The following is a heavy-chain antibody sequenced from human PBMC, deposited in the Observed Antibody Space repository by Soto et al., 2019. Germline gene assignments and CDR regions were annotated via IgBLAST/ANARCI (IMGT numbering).Heavy chain of an antibody. D-gene: IGHD1-26*01. CDR1: GFTFSSYG. V-gene: IGHV3-30*19. Sequence: GGSLRLSCAASGFTFSSYGMHWVRQAPGKGLEWVAVISYDGSNKYYADSVKGRFTISRDNSKNTLYLQMNSLRAEDTAVYYCARASGSYYYYYYGMDVWGQGTTVTVSS. CDR3: ARASGSYYYYYYGMDV. J-gene: IGHJ6*02. CDR2: ISYDGSNK.